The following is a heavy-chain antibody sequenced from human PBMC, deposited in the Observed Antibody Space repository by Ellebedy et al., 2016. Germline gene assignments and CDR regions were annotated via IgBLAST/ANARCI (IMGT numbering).Heavy chain of an antibody. CDR2: VHFTGST. D-gene: IGHD1-26*01. V-gene: IGHV4-39*01. CDR1: GASISISGSY. Sequence: SETLSLXXGVSGASISISGSYWGWIRQPPGQALELIGVVHFTGSTFYNPSLRSRVTISVDTWNGQFSLKLTSVTAADTAVYYCARLRDTIGAFDLWGQGTLVTVSS. J-gene: IGHJ5*01. CDR3: ARLRDTIGAFDL.